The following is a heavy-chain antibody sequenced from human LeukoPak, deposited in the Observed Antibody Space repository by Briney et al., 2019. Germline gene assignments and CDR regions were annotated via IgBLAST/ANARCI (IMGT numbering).Heavy chain of an antibody. Sequence: LSQTLSLTCAISGDSVSSNSAAWNWIRQSPSRGLEWLGRTYYRFKWYNDYAVSVKSRITINPDTSKNQFSLKLTSVTAADTAVYYCARLGGSYVDYWGQGTLVTVSS. CDR2: TYYRFKWYN. CDR3: ARLGGSYVDY. V-gene: IGHV6-1*01. D-gene: IGHD1-26*01. CDR1: GDSVSSNSAA. J-gene: IGHJ4*02.